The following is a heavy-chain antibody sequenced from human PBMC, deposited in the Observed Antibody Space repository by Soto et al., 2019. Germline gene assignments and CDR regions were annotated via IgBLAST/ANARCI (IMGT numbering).Heavy chain of an antibody. CDR1: GYTFTGYY. V-gene: IGHV1-2*04. D-gene: IGHD5-18*01. CDR2: INPNSGGT. Sequence: ASMKVSCKASGYTFTGYYMHWVRQAPGQRLEWMGWINPNSGGTNYAQKFQGWVTMTRDTSISTAYMELSRLRSDDTAVYYCARGGPEGGSYGYPLNWFDPWGQGTLVTVSS. CDR3: ARGGPEGGSYGYPLNWFDP. J-gene: IGHJ5*02.